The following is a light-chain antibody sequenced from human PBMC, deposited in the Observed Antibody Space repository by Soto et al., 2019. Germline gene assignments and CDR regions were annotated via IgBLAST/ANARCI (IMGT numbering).Light chain of an antibody. J-gene: IGKJ2*01. CDR2: DAS. CDR3: QQRSTWPYT. V-gene: IGKV3-11*01. CDR1: QSVSRY. Sequence: ELVLTQSPATLSLSPGERATLSCRASQSVSRYLAWYQQKPGQAPRPLIFDASTRATGIPARFSGSGSGTDFTLTISSLEPEDFAVYYCQQRSTWPYTFGQGTKVEIK.